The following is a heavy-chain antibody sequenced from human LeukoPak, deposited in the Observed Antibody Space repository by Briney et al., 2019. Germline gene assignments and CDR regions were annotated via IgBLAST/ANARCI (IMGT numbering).Heavy chain of an antibody. CDR2: IWYDGSNK. CDR1: GFTFSSYG. D-gene: IGHD4-17*01. Sequence: GGSLRLSCAASGFTFSSYGMHWVRQAPGKGLEWVAVIWYDGSNKYYADSVKGRFTISRDNSKNTLYLQMNSLRAEDTAVYYCARDRGDYAALQYYFGYWGQGTLVTVSS. V-gene: IGHV3-33*01. CDR3: ARDRGDYAALQYYFGY. J-gene: IGHJ4*02.